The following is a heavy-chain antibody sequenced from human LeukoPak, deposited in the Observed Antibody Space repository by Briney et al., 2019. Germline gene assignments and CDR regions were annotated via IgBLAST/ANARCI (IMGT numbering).Heavy chain of an antibody. V-gene: IGHV4-59*01. D-gene: IGHD1-14*01. CDR2: IYHTGIT. CDR3: ARDEPRGAWVY. J-gene: IGHJ4*02. Sequence: SETLSLTCTVSGGSIGNDYWTWIRQPPGEALEWIGDIYHTGITNYNPSLKSRVAISVDTSKNQFSLRLNSVTAADTALYYCARDEPRGAWVYWGQGALVTVSS. CDR1: GGSIGNDY.